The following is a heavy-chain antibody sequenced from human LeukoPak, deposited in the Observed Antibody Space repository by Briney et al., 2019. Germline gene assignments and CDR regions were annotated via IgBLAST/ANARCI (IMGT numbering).Heavy chain of an antibody. Sequence: PSETLSLTCAVYGGSFSGYYWSWIRQPPGKGLEWIGEINHSGSTNYNPSLKSRVTISVDTSKNQFSLKLSSVTAADTAVYYCARGEPVGGWASYYDYVWGSYPAGYYYMDVWGKGTTVTVSS. J-gene: IGHJ6*03. D-gene: IGHD3-16*02. CDR3: ARGEPVGGWASYYDYVWGSYPAGYYYMDV. CDR2: INHSGST. CDR1: GGSFSGYY. V-gene: IGHV4-34*01.